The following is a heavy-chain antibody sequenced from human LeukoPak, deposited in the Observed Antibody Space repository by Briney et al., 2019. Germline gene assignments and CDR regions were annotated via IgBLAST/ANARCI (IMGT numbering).Heavy chain of an antibody. J-gene: IGHJ4*02. CDR2: IYHSGST. D-gene: IGHD6-19*01. CDR1: GYSISSGYY. V-gene: IGHV4-38-2*01. CDR3: ARRGSIAVAGIGGVFDY. Sequence: TSETLSLTCAVSGYSISSGYYWGWIRQPPGKGLEWIGSIYHSGSTYYNPSLKSRVTISVDTSKNQFSLKLSSVTAADTAVYYCARRGSIAVAGIGGVFDYWGQGTLVTVSS.